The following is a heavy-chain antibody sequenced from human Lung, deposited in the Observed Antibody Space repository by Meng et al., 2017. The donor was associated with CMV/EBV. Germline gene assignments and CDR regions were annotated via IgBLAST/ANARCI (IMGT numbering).Heavy chain of an antibody. CDR3: ARDLIAYSSGRYGLYFDY. Sequence: GESLKISCAAFGFTFSSYAMHWVRQAPGKGLEWVAVISYDGSNKYYADSVKGRFTISRDNSKNTLYLQMNSLRAEDTAVYYCARDLIAYSSGRYGLYFDYWGQGTLVTVSS. CDR1: GFTFSSYA. V-gene: IGHV3-30-3*01. CDR2: ISYDGSNK. D-gene: IGHD6-19*01. J-gene: IGHJ4*02.